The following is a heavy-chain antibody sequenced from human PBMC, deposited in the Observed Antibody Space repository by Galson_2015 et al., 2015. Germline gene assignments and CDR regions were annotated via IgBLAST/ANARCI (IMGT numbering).Heavy chain of an antibody. V-gene: IGHV6-1*01. Sequence: CAISGDSVSRNNGAWNWIRQSPSRGLEWLGRTYYRSKWFNDYAVSVKSRIIINADTSKNQISMQLNSVTPEDTAVYYCTGRGYSGYDWGYWGQGVLVTVSS. CDR3: TGRGYSGYDWGY. CDR1: GDSVSRNNGA. D-gene: IGHD5-12*01. CDR2: TYYRSKWFN. J-gene: IGHJ4*02.